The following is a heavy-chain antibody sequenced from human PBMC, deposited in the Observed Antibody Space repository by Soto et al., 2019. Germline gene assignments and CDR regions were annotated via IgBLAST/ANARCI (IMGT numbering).Heavy chain of an antibody. J-gene: IGHJ5*02. Sequence: SVKVSCKASGGTFSSYAISWVRQAPGQGLEWMGGIIPIFGTANYAQEFQGRVTITAEESTSTAYMELSSLRSEDTAVYYCARARDSGWIQLCFGPWGQGTLVTVSS. CDR2: IIPIFGTA. D-gene: IGHD5-18*01. CDR1: GGTFSSYA. CDR3: ARARDSGWIQLCFGP. V-gene: IGHV1-69*13.